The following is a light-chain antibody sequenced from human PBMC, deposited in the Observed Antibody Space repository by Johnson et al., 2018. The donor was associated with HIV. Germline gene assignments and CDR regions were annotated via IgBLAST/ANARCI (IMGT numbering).Light chain of an antibody. CDR3: GAWDSSLSAHYV. V-gene: IGLV1-51*02. Sequence: QSVLTQPPSVSAAPGQKVTISCSGSSSNIGNNYVSWYQQLPGTAPKLLIYENNKRPSGIPDRFSASEYGTSATLGITGLQTGDEADYYCGAWDSSLSAHYVFGTGTKVTVL. J-gene: IGLJ1*01. CDR1: SSNIGNNY. CDR2: ENN.